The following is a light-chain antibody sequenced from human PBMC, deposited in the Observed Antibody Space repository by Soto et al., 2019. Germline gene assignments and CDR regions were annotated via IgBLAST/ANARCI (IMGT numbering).Light chain of an antibody. CDR1: QSVSTY. V-gene: IGKV3-11*01. CDR2: DAS. CDR3: QQYGYSPIT. J-gene: IGKJ5*01. Sequence: EIVLTQSPATLSLSPGERATLSCRASQSVSTYLAWYQQKPGQAPRLLIYDASNRATGIPARFSGSGSGTDFTLTISSLEPEDFAVYYCQQYGYSPITFG.